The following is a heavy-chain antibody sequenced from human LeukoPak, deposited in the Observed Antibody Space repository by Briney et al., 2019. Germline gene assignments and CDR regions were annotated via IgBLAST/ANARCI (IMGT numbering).Heavy chain of an antibody. Sequence: SETLSLTCTVSGGSISSYYWSWIRQPPGKGLXXIGYIYYSGSTNXXPSXXXRVTISVDTSKNQFSLKLSSVTAADTAVYHCARSGYSSSLHFDYWGQGTLVTVSS. V-gene: IGHV4-59*01. CDR2: IYYSGST. J-gene: IGHJ4*02. D-gene: IGHD6-6*01. CDR3: ARSGYSSSLHFDY. CDR1: GGSISSYY.